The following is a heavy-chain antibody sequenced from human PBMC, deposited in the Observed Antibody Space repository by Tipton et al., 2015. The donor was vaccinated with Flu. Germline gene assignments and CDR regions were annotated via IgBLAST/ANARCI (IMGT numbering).Heavy chain of an antibody. CDR3: ARGPLPDSNWYNGMDV. D-gene: IGHD6-13*01. Sequence: SLRLSCEASGFTFSSYGMHWVRQAAGKGLEWVSGIGTSGDTYYVGSVKGRFTISRENAKNFLYLQMNSLSAGDTAVYYCARGPLPDSNWYNGMDVWGQGTTVTVFS. J-gene: IGHJ6*02. CDR1: GFTFSSYG. V-gene: IGHV3-13*01. CDR2: IGTSGDT.